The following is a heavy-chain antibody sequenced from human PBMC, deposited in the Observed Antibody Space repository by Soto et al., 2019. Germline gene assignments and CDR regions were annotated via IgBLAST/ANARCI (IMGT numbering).Heavy chain of an antibody. D-gene: IGHD4-17*01. CDR3: ARGSAYSDYDLEY. J-gene: IGHJ4*02. V-gene: IGHV3-23*01. CDR2: VSGTGGSA. Sequence: EVQLLESGGGLVRPGGSLRLSCAASGFTFSSYAMTWVRQAPGKGLEWVSGVSGTGGSANYADSVKGRFTISRDISTNTLYLHMNSLRAEDTAVYYCARGSAYSDYDLEYWGQGTLVTVSS. CDR1: GFTFSSYA.